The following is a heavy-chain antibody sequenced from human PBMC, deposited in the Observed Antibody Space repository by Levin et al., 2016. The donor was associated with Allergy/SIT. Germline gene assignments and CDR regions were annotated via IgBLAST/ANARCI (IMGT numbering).Heavy chain of an antibody. D-gene: IGHD6-13*01. CDR2: INWDGGST. Sequence: GESLKISCAASGFSFDDYGMSWVRQAPGKGLEWVSGINWDGGSTGYADSVKGRFTISRDNAKNSLYLQMNSLRAEDTALYYCARAGPIAASDFYYYGMDVWGQGTTVTVSS. CDR1: GFSFDDYG. J-gene: IGHJ6*02. CDR3: ARAGPIAASDFYYYGMDV. V-gene: IGHV3-20*04.